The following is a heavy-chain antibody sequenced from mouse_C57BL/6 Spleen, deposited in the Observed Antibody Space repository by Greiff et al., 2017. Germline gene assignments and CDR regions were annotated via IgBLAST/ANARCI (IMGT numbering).Heavy chain of an antibody. CDR2: IDPNSGGT. Sequence: QVQLQQPGAELVKPGASVKLSCKASGYTFTSYWMHWVKQRPGRGLEWIGRIDPNSGGTKYNEKFKSKATLTVDKPSSTAYMQLSILTSEDSAVYYCTRLWDSYDGYYEDYLDYLGQGTTLTVSS. CDR1: GYTFTSYW. D-gene: IGHD2-3*01. CDR3: TRLWDSYDGYYEDYLDY. J-gene: IGHJ2*01. V-gene: IGHV1-72*01.